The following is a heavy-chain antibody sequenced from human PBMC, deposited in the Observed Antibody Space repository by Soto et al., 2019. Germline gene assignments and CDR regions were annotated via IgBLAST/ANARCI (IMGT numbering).Heavy chain of an antibody. CDR2: IYYSGST. D-gene: IGHD4-17*01. CDR3: ARQTVPTRGARFDY. V-gene: IGHV4-39*01. CDR1: GGSISSSSYY. J-gene: IGHJ4*02. Sequence: QLQLQESGPGLVKPSETLSLTCTVSGGSISSSSYYWGWIRQPPGKGLEWIGSIYYSGSTYYNPSLKSRVTISVDTSKNQFSLKLSSVTAADTAVYYCARQTVPTRGARFDYWGQGTLVTVSS.